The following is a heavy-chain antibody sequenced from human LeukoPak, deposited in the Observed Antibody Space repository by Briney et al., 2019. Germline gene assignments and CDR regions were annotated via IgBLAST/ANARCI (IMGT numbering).Heavy chain of an antibody. Sequence: EGSLRLSCAASGFIFSHHGMHWVRQAPGKGLEWVAVIWSDGTNRFYVDSVKGRFTISRDNSQSTVFLQMNSLRVNDTAIYYCARDAQRGFDYSNSLKYWGHGTLVTVSS. CDR2: IWSDGTNR. CDR1: GFIFSHHG. D-gene: IGHD4-11*01. V-gene: IGHV3-33*01. CDR3: ARDAQRGFDYSNSLKY. J-gene: IGHJ4*01.